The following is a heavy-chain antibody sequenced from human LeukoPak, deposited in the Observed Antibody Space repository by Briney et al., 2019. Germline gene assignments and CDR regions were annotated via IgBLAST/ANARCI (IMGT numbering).Heavy chain of an antibody. CDR3: ARDRGGRDWFDP. J-gene: IGHJ5*02. CDR1: GYTFTSYY. CDR2: INPSGGST. D-gene: IGHD5-12*01. V-gene: IGHV1-46*01. Sequence: GASVKVSRKASGYTFTSYYMHWVRQAPGQGLEWMGIINPSGGSTSYAQKFQGRVTMTRDTSTSTVYMELSSLRSEDTAVYYCARDRGGRDWFDPWGQGTLVTVSS.